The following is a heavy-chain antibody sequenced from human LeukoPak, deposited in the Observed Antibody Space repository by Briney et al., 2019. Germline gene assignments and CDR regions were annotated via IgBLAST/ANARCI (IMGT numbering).Heavy chain of an antibody. CDR2: ILYEGSRE. CDR1: GFTLNRCG. J-gene: IGHJ6*02. V-gene: IGHV3-30*18. Sequence: GRSLRLSCVASGFTLNRCGMHWVRHAPGKGLEWVARILYEGSREYYADSVEGRFTIARDNSKNTLYLEMNSLREEDTAVYYCVKSSGTEDYGMDAWGQGTTVTVSS. D-gene: IGHD3-10*01. CDR3: VKSSGTEDYGMDA.